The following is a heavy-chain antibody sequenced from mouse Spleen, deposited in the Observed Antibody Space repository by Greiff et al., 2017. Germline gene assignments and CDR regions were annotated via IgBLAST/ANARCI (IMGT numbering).Heavy chain of an antibody. Sequence: QVQLQQSGAELVMPGASVKLSCKASGYTFTSYWMHWVKQRPGQGLEWIGEIDPSDSYTNYNQKFKGKATLTVDKSSSTAYMQLSSLTSEDSAVYYCARSGGNFLYYFDYWGQGTTLTVSS. CDR2: IDPSDSYT. D-gene: IGHD2-1*01. CDR1: GYTFTSYW. V-gene: IGHV1-69*01. J-gene: IGHJ2*01. CDR3: ARSGGNFLYYFDY.